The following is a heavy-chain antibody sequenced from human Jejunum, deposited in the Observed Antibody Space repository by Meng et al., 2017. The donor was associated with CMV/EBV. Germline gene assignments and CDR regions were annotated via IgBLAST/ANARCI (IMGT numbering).Heavy chain of an antibody. CDR2: IYSGGDKT. V-gene: IGHV3-66*01. CDR1: GISVTTNH. Sequence: RLVGLWGGLGSPGRSLKLSLSVLGISVTTNHMTGVRQTPGKGLEWVSVIYSGGDKTYYADSVKGRFTISRDSSRNTLYLQMTSLRAGDTALYYCARGAMSFESWGQGTLVTVSS. J-gene: IGHJ5*01. CDR3: ARGAMSFES.